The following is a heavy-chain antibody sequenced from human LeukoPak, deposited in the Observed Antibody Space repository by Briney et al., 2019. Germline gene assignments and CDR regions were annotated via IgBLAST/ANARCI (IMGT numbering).Heavy chain of an antibody. J-gene: IGHJ4*02. V-gene: IGHV4-39*01. CDR1: GGSISSSSYS. CDR2: IYYSGST. Sequence: SETLSLTCTVSGGSISSSSYSWGWIRQPPGKGLEWIGSIYYSGSTYYNPSLKSRVTISVDTSKNQFSLKLSSVTAADTAVYYCARRYSSSWYDRDYFDYWGQGTLVTVSS. CDR3: ARRYSSSWYDRDYFDY. D-gene: IGHD6-13*01.